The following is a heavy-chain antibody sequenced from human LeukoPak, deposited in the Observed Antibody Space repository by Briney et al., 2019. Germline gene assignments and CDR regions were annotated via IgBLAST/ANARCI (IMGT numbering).Heavy chain of an antibody. V-gene: IGHV3-30-3*01. CDR3: AREFSDSSGYSFDY. CDR1: GFTVRSYA. D-gene: IGHD3-22*01. J-gene: IGHJ4*02. CDR2: ISYDGSNK. Sequence: GGSLRLSCAASGFTVRSYAMHGGRQAPGKGLECVAVISYDGSNKYYADSVKGRFTISRDNSKNTIYLKTNSLRAEDTAVYYCAREFSDSSGYSFDYWGPGTLVTVSS.